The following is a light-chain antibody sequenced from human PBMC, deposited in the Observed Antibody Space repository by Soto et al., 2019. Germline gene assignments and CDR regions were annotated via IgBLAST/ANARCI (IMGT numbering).Light chain of an antibody. CDR3: QQYNGT. Sequence: DIQITQSPSTLSSSVLERFTITCRASQSISNWLAWYQQKSGKAPKLLIYKASSLESGVPSRFSGSGSGTEFTLTISSLQPDDFATYYCQQYNGTFGQGTKVDI. CDR1: QSISNW. V-gene: IGKV1-5*03. J-gene: IGKJ1*01. CDR2: KAS.